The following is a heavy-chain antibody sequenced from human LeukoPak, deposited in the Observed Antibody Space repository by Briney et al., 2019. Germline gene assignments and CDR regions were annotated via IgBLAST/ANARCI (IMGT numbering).Heavy chain of an antibody. CDR1: GYTFTSYG. D-gene: IGHD1-20*01. CDR2: ISAYNGNT. V-gene: IGHV1-18*01. CDR3: ARVAPISGNSKDFDY. J-gene: IGHJ4*02. Sequence: ASVKVSCKASGYTFTSYGISWVRQAPGQGLEWMGWISAYNGNTNYAQKLQGRVTMTTDTSTSTAYMELRSLRSDDTAVYYCARVAPISGNSKDFDYWGQGTLVTVSS.